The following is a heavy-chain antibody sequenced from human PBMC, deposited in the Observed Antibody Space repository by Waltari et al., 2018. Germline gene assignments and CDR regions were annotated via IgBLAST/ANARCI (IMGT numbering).Heavy chain of an antibody. J-gene: IGHJ4*02. Sequence: EVQLVEYGGGLVRRGGSLRLSCAASGFPFSSLELNWVRQAPGKGLEWVAYISNFGGTVYYADSVQGRVIISRDNVKNSLDLQMDSLTAEDTAVYYCAILPAYSSAWSADYWGRGTRVTVSS. CDR2: ISNFGGTV. CDR3: AILPAYSSAWSADY. V-gene: IGHV3-48*03. CDR1: GFPFSSLE. D-gene: IGHD6-19*01.